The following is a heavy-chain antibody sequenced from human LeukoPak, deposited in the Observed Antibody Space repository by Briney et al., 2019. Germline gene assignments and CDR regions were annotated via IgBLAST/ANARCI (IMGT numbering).Heavy chain of an antibody. V-gene: IGHV4-59*12. CDR1: GGSISSYY. J-gene: IGHJ4*02. CDR3: VRAKYGEFDY. Sequence: SETLSLTCTVSGGSISSYYWSWIRQPPGKGLEWIGEIYHSGTTNYNPSLKSRVTISVDKSNNQFSLRLNSMTAADTAVYYCVRAKYGEFDYWGQGTLVTVSS. CDR2: IYHSGTT. D-gene: IGHD3-10*01.